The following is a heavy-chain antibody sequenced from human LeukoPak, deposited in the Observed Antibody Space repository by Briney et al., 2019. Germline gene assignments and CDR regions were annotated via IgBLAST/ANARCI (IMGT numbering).Heavy chain of an antibody. CDR1: GFSLSTSGMR. V-gene: IGHV2-70*04. CDR3: ATLGYDFDY. CDR2: IDWDDDK. Sequence: GPALVKPTQTLTLTCTFSGFSLSTSGMRVSWIRQPPGKALEWLARIDWDDDKFYSTSLKTRLTISKDTSKNQVVLTMTNMDPVDTATYYCATLGYDFDYWGQGTLVTVSS. D-gene: IGHD5-12*01. J-gene: IGHJ4*02.